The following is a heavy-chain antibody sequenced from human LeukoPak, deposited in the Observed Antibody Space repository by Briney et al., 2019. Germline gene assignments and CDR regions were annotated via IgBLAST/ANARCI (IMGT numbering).Heavy chain of an antibody. V-gene: IGHV3-7*03. D-gene: IGHD3-10*01. CDR3: AKSMVRGVTLIDY. CDR2: IKQDGSEK. CDR1: GFTFSSYW. Sequence: GGSLRLSCAASGFTFSSYWMSWVRQAPVKGLEWVANIKQDGSEKYYVDSVKGRFTISRDNSKNTLYLQMNSLRAEDTAVYYCAKSMVRGVTLIDYWGQGTLVTVSS. J-gene: IGHJ4*02.